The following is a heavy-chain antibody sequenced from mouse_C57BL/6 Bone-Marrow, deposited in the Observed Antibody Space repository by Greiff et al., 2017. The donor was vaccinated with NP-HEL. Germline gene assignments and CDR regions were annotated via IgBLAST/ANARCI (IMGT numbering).Heavy chain of an antibody. CDR2: IHPSDSDT. Sequence: QVQLQQPGAELVKPGASVKVSCKASGYTFTSYWMHWVKQRPGQGLEWIGRIHPSDSDTNYNQKFKGKATLTVDKSSSTADMQLSSLTSEDSAVYYCAIGPSYYYGSSYGDYWGQGTTLTVSS. CDR1: GYTFTSYW. CDR3: AIGPSYYYGSSYGDY. J-gene: IGHJ2*01. D-gene: IGHD1-1*01. V-gene: IGHV1-74*01.